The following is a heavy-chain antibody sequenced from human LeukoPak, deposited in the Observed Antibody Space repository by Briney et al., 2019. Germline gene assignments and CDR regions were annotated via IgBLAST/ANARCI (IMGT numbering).Heavy chain of an antibody. CDR1: GFTFSSYA. V-gene: IGHV3-23*01. CDR3: AKLHPPLSRYGPFDY. J-gene: IGHJ4*02. Sequence: GGSLRLSCAASGFTFSSYAMSWVRQAPGQGLEWVSAISGSGGSTYYADSVKGRFTISRDNSKNTLYLQMNSLRAEDTAVYYCAKLHPPLSRYGPFDYWGQGTLVTVSS. CDR2: ISGSGGST. D-gene: IGHD2/OR15-2a*01.